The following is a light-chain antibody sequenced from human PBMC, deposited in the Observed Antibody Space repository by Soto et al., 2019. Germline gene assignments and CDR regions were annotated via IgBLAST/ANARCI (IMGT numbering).Light chain of an antibody. CDR1: QGVTTN. J-gene: IGKJ5*01. CDR3: QQYNNWPFS. Sequence: MTQSPGTLSVSPGERATLSFSSGQGVTTNFGWYQQKSGQSPRLLIYDVSIRATGVPARFSGTGSETDFTLTISGLQSEDSAVYFCQQYNNWPFSFGQGTRLEIK. V-gene: IGKV3-15*01. CDR2: DVS.